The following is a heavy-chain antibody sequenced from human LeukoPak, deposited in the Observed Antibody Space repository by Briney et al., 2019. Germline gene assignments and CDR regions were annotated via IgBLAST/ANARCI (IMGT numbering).Heavy chain of an antibody. Sequence: GASVKVSCKASGYTFTGYYMHWVRQAPGQGLEWMGWINPNSGGTKYAQKFQGRVTMTRDTSISTAYMELSRLRSDDTAVYYWASFEGEWLSNWFDPWGQGTLVTVSS. V-gene: IGHV1-2*02. J-gene: IGHJ5*02. D-gene: IGHD3-3*01. CDR1: GYTFTGYY. CDR3: ASFEGEWLSNWFDP. CDR2: INPNSGGT.